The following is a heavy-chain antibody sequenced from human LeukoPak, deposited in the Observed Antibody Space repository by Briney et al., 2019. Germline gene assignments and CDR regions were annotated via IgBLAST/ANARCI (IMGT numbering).Heavy chain of an antibody. Sequence: GASVKVSCKASGGTFSSNAISWVRQAPGQGLEWMGGIIPIFGTANYAQKFQGRVTITADESTSTAYMELSSLRSEDTAVYYCARGVRGPFGVVKTNFDYWGQGTLVTVSS. CDR3: ARGVRGPFGVVKTNFDY. J-gene: IGHJ4*02. V-gene: IGHV1-69*13. CDR1: GGTFSSNA. CDR2: IIPIFGTA. D-gene: IGHD3-3*01.